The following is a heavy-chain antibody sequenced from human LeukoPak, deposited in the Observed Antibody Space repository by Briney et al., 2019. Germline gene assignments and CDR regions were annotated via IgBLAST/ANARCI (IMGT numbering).Heavy chain of an antibody. J-gene: IGHJ3*02. V-gene: IGHV3-11*04. CDR2: IGSSGSPK. CDR1: GFTFTDSY. D-gene: IGHD3-22*01. Sequence: GRSLRLSCAASGFTFTDSYMSWIRQAPGKGLEWVSYIGSSGSPKYYADSVKGRFTISRDNAKNSLYLQMNSLRAEDTAIYYCASRKFYYDSSGYSSDAFDIWGQGTMVTVSS. CDR3: ASRKFYYDSSGYSSDAFDI.